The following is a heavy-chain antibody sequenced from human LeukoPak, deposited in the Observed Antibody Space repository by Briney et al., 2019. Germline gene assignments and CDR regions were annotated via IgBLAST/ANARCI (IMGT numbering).Heavy chain of an antibody. CDR3: ARYILTGPGGYYYYGMDV. CDR2: IYYSGST. D-gene: IGHD3-9*01. V-gene: IGHV4-59*08. J-gene: IGHJ6*02. Sequence: SETLSLTCTVSGGSISSYYWSWIRQPPGKGLEWIGYIYYSGSTNYNPSLKSRVAIPVDTSKHQLSLKLSSVTAADTAVYYCARYILTGPGGYYYYGMDVWSQGTTLTVSS. CDR1: GGSISSYY.